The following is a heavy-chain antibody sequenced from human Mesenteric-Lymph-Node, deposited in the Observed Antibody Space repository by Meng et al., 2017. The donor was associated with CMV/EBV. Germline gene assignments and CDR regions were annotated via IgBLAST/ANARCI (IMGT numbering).Heavy chain of an antibody. CDR1: GFTFSSCC. CDR2: ISGSGSYT. D-gene: IGHD2/OR15-2a*01. V-gene: IGHV3-23*01. CDR3: AKADYENYFYWFDS. Sequence: GESLKISCAASGFTFSSCCVIWVRQAPGKGLEWVSSISGSGSYTYYADSVRGRFTISRDNSQNTLYLQLSSLRADDTAVYYCAKADYENYFYWFDSWGQGTLVTVSS. J-gene: IGHJ5*01.